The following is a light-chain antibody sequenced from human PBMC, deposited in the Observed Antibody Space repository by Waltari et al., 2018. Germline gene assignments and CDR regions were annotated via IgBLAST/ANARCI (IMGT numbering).Light chain of an antibody. Sequence: DIQMTQSPSSLSASVGDRVTITCRASQGIGTYLAWYQQKPGKVPKLLIYSTSTLQSGVPSRFTGSGSGTEFTLTISSLQPEDVATYYCQKYNSAPRTFGQGTKVEIK. CDR2: STS. CDR3: QKYNSAPRT. CDR1: QGIGTY. J-gene: IGKJ1*01. V-gene: IGKV1-27*01.